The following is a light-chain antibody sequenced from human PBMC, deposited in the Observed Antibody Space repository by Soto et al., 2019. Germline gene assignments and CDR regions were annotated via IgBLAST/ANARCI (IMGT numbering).Light chain of an antibody. CDR3: QQSSSSLFT. Sequence: DIQMTQSPSSLSASVEDRVIITCRASQSISNHLNWYQQKPGKAPKLLIFAASSLQSGVPSRFSGSRSGPDFTLTISSLQSEDFATYYCQQSSSSLFTFGPGTKVDIK. CDR2: AAS. CDR1: QSISNH. J-gene: IGKJ3*01. V-gene: IGKV1-39*01.